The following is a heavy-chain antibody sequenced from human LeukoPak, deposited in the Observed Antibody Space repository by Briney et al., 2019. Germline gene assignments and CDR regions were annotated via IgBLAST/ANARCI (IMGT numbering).Heavy chain of an antibody. J-gene: IGHJ3*02. CDR2: IYYSGST. D-gene: IGHD3-22*01. V-gene: IGHV4-39*01. Sequence: SETLSLTCTVSGGSISSSSYYWGWIRQPPGKGLEWIGSIYYSGSTYYNPSLKSQVTISVDTSKNQFSLKLSSVTAADTAVYYCASLPYYYDSSGYYFDAFDIWGQGTMVTVSS. CDR3: ASLPYYYDSSGYYFDAFDI. CDR1: GGSISSSSYY.